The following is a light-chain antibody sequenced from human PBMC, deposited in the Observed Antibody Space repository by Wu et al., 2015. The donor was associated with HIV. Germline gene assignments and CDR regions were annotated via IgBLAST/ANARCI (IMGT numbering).Light chain of an antibody. J-gene: IGKJ5*01. CDR2: DAS. Sequence: EIVLTQSPATLSFSPGERATLFCRASHSVSGTLAWYQQKLGQAPRLLIYDASNRATGIPARFTGGGSGTDYSLTISSLEPEDFAVYYCQQHANWPLTFGQGTRLEIK. CDR1: HSVSGT. V-gene: IGKV3-11*01. CDR3: QQHANWPLT.